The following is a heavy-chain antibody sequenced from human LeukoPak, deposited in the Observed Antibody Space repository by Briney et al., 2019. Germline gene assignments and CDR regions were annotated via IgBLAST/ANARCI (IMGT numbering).Heavy chain of an antibody. Sequence: ASVKVSCKASGYTFTNYGISWMRQAPGQGLEWMGWISAYNGKTNYAQKLQGRVTMTTDTSTSTAYMELRSLRSDDTAVYYCARVTGGYDSSGYYSFDYWGQGTLVTVSS. CDR3: ARVTGGYDSSGYYSFDY. D-gene: IGHD3-22*01. V-gene: IGHV1-18*01. CDR2: ISAYNGKT. CDR1: GYTFTNYG. J-gene: IGHJ4*02.